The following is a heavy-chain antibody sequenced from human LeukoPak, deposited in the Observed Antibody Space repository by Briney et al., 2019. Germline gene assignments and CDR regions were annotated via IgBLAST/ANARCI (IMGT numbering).Heavy chain of an antibody. Sequence: SETLSLTCTVSGGSISSFYWSWIRQPAGKGLEWIGRIYSRRGTNYSPSCTRRVPMSVDTSKDQFSLKLSSVTAADTAVDYCAREPRSGSYYKRPGGYYFDYWGKGTLVSVSS. CDR2: IYSRRGT. J-gene: IGHJ4*02. CDR1: GGSISSFY. CDR3: AREPRSGSYYKRPGGYYFDY. D-gene: IGHD3-10*01. V-gene: IGHV4-4*07.